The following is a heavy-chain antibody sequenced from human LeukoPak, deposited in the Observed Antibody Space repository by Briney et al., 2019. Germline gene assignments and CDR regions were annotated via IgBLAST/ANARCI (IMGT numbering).Heavy chain of an antibody. CDR3: ATKDGYNCLNF. Sequence: ASVKLSCRASGYTLTTYGISWVRQAPGQGLEWMGWISADNGNTNYAQKVQGRVTMTTDTSTSTAYMELRSLRSDDTAVYYCATKDGYNCLNFWGQGTLVTVYS. CDR1: GYTLTTYG. D-gene: IGHD5-24*01. V-gene: IGHV1-18*01. CDR2: ISADNGNT. J-gene: IGHJ4*02.